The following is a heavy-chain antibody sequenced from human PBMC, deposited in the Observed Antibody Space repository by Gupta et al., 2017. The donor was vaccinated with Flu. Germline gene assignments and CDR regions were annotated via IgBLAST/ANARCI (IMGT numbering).Heavy chain of an antibody. Sequence: QGRLQESGPGLVRPSQTLSVTCSVSGGYMYSGGYHWTWIRQFPGKGLEWIGHISYNGTIHYNPSLRSRVTISEHASKTQFSLTMTSVTAADTAVYYCARDNRRFYYYGMGVWGQGTTVTVSS. J-gene: IGHJ6*02. CDR1: GGYMYSGGYH. V-gene: IGHV4-31*03. CDR2: ISYNGTI. CDR3: ARDNRRFYYYGMGV.